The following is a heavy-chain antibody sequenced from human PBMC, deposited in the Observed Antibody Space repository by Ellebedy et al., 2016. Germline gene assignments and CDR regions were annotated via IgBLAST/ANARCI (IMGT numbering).Heavy chain of an antibody. CDR1: GFTFSSYA. D-gene: IGHD6-13*01. CDR3: AKENRASSWYKIYYYYYGMDV. Sequence: GESLKISXAASGFTFSSYAMSWVRQAPGKGLEWVSAISGSGGSTYYADSVKGRFTISRDNSKNTLYLQMNSLRAEDTAVYYCAKENRASSWYKIYYYYYGMDVWGQGTTVTVSS. CDR2: ISGSGGST. J-gene: IGHJ6*02. V-gene: IGHV3-23*01.